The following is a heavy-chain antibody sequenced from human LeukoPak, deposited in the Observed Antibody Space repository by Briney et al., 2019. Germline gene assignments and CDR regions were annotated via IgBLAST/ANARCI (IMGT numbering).Heavy chain of an antibody. CDR3: AREELGYCSSTSCPHFDY. CDR2: IYTSGST. D-gene: IGHD2-2*01. J-gene: IGHJ4*02. V-gene: IGHV4-4*07. Sequence: SETLSLTCTVSGASISSYYWSWIRQPAGKGLEWIGRIYTSGSTNYNPSLKSRVTISVDKYKNQFSLKLSSVTAADTAVYYCAREELGYCSSTSCPHFDYWGQGTLVTVSS. CDR1: GASISSYY.